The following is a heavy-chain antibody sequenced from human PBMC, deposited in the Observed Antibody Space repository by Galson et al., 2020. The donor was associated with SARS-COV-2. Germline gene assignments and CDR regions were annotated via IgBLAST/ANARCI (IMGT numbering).Heavy chain of an antibody. CDR3: AVGARIYYYDSSGYYYGFDY. J-gene: IGHJ4*02. V-gene: IGHV4-39*01. Sequence: SETLSLTCTVSGGSISSSSYYWGWIRQPPGKGLEWIGSIYYSGSTYYNPSLKSRVTISVDTSKNQFSLKLSSVTAADTAVYYCAVGARIYYYDSSGYYYGFDYWGQGTL. CDR1: GGSISSSSYY. D-gene: IGHD3-22*01. CDR2: IYYSGST.